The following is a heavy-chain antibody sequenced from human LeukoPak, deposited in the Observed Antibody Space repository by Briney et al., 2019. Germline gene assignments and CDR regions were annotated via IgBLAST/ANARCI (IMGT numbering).Heavy chain of an antibody. V-gene: IGHV4-59*12. D-gene: IGHD3-16*01. CDR2: INDNGHS. Sequence: PSETLSLTCAVSGGSMKDYYWSWIRQPPGKGRQWIAYINDNGHSGYNPSLESRVTISVDTSKNLLSLRLRSVTAADTAVYYCARESADYVRGRFSDYWGQGILVTVSS. CDR1: GGSMKDYY. J-gene: IGHJ4*02. CDR3: ARESADYVRGRFSDY.